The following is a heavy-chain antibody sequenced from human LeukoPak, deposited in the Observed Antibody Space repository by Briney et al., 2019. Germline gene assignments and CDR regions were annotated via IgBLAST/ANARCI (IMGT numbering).Heavy chain of an antibody. CDR2: IYYSGST. J-gene: IGHJ4*02. CDR1: GGSISSSSYY. V-gene: IGHV4-39*01. Sequence: SETLSLTCTVSGGSISSSSYYWGWIRQPPGKGLEWIGSIYYSGSTYYNPSLKSRVTISVDTSKNQFSLKLSSVTAADTAVYYCARLDIVVVVAGLRAPNDYWGQGTLVTVSS. D-gene: IGHD2-15*01. CDR3: ARLDIVVVVAGLRAPNDY.